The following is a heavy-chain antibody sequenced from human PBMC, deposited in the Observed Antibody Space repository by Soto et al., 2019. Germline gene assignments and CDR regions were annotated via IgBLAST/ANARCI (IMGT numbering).Heavy chain of an antibody. CDR1: GYSFNSYG. CDR3: ARETKFYGFWSGYYRFDT. V-gene: IGHV1-18*01. D-gene: IGHD3-3*01. CDR2: ISASSGNT. Sequence: QTQLVQSGPEVKNPGASVKVSCKASGYSFNSYGISWVRQAPGQGLEWMGWISASSGNTRYAEELQGRVTMTTDSATSTAYMELRSLTSDDTAVYYCARETKFYGFWSGYYRFDTWGQGTLVSVSS. J-gene: IGHJ5*02.